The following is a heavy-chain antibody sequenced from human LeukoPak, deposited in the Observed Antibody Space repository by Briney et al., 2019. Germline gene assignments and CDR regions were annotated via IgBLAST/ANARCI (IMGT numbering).Heavy chain of an antibody. V-gene: IGHV1-8*01. CDR1: GYTFTSYD. CDR3: ARVLSIAARSGLDY. J-gene: IGHJ4*02. D-gene: IGHD6-6*01. Sequence: ASVKVSCKASGYTFTSYDINWVRQATGQGLEWMGWMNPSSGNTGYAQKFQGRVTMTRNTSISTAYMELSSLRSEDTAVYYCARVLSIAARSGLDYWGQGTLVTVSS. CDR2: MNPSSGNT.